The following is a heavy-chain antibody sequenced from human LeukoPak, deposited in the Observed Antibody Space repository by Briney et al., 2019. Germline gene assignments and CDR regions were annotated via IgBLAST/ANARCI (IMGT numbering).Heavy chain of an antibody. CDR2: IGTAGDT. CDR3: ARGYCSSTSCYGDYYYGMDV. J-gene: IGHJ6*02. CDR1: GFTLSSYD. D-gene: IGHD2-2*01. Sequence: PGGSLRLSCAASGFTLSSYDMHWVRQATGKGLEWVSAIGTAGDTYYPGSVKGRFTISRENAKNSLYLQMNSLRAGDTAVYYCARGYCSSTSCYGDYYYGMDVWGQGTTVTVSS. V-gene: IGHV3-13*01.